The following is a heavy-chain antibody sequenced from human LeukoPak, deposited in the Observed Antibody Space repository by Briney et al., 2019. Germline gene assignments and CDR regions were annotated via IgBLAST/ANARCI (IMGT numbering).Heavy chain of an antibody. D-gene: IGHD2-8*01. CDR2: INDRGTSI. J-gene: IGHJ2*01. CDR3: AKDREDVLLMVYDIGSLWYYDL. V-gene: IGHV3-23*01. CDR1: GFTFSTYW. Sequence: PGGSLRLSCAASGFTFSTYWMSWVRQAPGKGLEWVSTINDRGTSIYYPDSVKGRFTISRDNSKNTLYLQMNSLRADDTAVYYCAKDREDVLLMVYDIGSLWYYDLWGRGTLVTVSS.